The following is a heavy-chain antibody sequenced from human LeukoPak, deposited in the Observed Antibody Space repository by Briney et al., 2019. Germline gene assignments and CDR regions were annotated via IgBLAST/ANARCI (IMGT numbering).Heavy chain of an antibody. V-gene: IGHV3-23*01. J-gene: IGHJ4*02. CDR3: AKCSRASAAVAGTRIGY. CDR1: GFTFSSYA. CDR2: ISGSGGST. Sequence: PGGSLRLSCAASGFTFSSYAMSWVRQAPGKGLEWVSAISGSGGSTYYADSVKGRFTISRDNSKNTLYLQMNSLRAEDTAVYYCAKCSRASAAVAGTRIGYWGQGTLVTVSS. D-gene: IGHD6-19*01.